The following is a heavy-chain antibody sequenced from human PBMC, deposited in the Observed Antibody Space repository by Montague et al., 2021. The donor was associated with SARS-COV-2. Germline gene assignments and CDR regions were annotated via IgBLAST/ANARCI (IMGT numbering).Heavy chain of an antibody. CDR3: ARKTRGWLSRPPYKYYFDY. CDR1: GFTFSSYW. D-gene: IGHD3-22*01. J-gene: IGHJ4*02. V-gene: IGHV3-7*03. CDR2: IKQDGSEK. Sequence: PLRLSCAASGFTFSSYWMSWVRQAPGKGLEWVANIKQDGSEKYYVDSVKGRFTISRDNAKNSLYLQMNSLRAEDTAVYYCARKTRGWLSRPPYKYYFDYWGQGTLVTVSS.